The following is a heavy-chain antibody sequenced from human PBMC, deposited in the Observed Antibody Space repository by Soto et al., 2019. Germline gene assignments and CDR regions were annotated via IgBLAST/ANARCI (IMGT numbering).Heavy chain of an antibody. Sequence: QVQLVESGGGVVQPGRSLRLSCAASGFTFSSYAMHWVRQAPGKGLEWVAVISYDGSNKYYADSVKGRFNISRDNSKNAVDLQMNSLRAEDTAVYYCARARSIYYDSSGYTTWGQGTLVTVSS. J-gene: IGHJ5*02. CDR1: GFTFSSYA. V-gene: IGHV3-30-3*01. D-gene: IGHD3-22*01. CDR2: ISYDGSNK. CDR3: ARARSIYYDSSGYTT.